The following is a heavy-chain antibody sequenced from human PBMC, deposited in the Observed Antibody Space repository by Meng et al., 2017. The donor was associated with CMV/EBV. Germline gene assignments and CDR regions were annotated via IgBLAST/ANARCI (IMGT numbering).Heavy chain of an antibody. CDR2: IYYSGIT. D-gene: IGHD2-15*01. V-gene: IGHV4-59*01. CDR1: GGSIGTYH. J-gene: IGHJ6*02. CDR3: ARGHYCSGYSYYYYGMDV. Sequence: SDTLSLTCSVSGGSIGTYHWSWVRQPPGKGLECIGYIYYSGITNYNASLKSRVTISLDTPKNQFTLKLTSVTAAYTAVYYCARGHYCSGYSYYYYGMDVGGQGTTVTVSS.